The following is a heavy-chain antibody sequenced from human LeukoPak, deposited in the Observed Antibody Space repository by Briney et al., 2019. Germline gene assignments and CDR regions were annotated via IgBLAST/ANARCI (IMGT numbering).Heavy chain of an antibody. J-gene: IGHJ6*03. Sequence: SVKVSCKASGGTFSSYSITWVRQAPGLGLEWMGGIMLLFNTANYAQQFQDRVTITTDESTSTAYMELSSLRFEDTAMYYCARVDRYHYYLDVWGKGTTVTVSS. CDR3: ARVDRYHYYLDV. V-gene: IGHV1-69*05. CDR2: IMLLFNTA. CDR1: GGTFSSYS.